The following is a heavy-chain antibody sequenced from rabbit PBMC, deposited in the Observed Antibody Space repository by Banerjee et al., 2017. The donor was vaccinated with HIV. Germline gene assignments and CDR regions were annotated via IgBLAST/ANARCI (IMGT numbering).Heavy chain of an antibody. CDR1: GFSFGSRYW. V-gene: IGHV1S45*01. CDR3: ARGDLDWITYLHL. CDR2: IDSGSSGST. Sequence: QEQLVESGGGLVQPEGSLTLTCTASGFSFGSRYWLCWVRQAPGKGLEWIACIDSGSSGSTYYATWAKGRFTISKTSSTTVTLQMTSLTAADTATYFCARGDLDWITYLHLWGPGTLVTVS. J-gene: IGHJ4*01. D-gene: IGHD2-1*01.